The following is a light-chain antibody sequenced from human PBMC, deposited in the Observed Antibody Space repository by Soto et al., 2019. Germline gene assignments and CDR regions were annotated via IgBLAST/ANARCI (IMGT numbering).Light chain of an antibody. CDR3: QHYYTSYTT. Sequence: VLTQSPATLSLSPGERATLSCRASQSVSSYLAWYQQKPGQAPRLLIYDTSNRATGVPARFSGSGSGTEFTLTISSLQSEDFAVYYCQHYYTSYTTFGQGTKVDIK. J-gene: IGKJ1*01. V-gene: IGKV3-11*01. CDR1: QSVSSY. CDR2: DTS.